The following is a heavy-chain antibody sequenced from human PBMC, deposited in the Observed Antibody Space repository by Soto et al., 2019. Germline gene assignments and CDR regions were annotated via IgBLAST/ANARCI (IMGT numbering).Heavy chain of an antibody. V-gene: IGHV3-23*01. CDR1: GFTFSSYA. CDR2: FSGSGGST. Sequence: EVQLLESGGGLVQPGGSLRLSCAASGFTFSSYAMSWVRQAPGKGLEWVSAFSGSGGSTYYADSVKGRFTISRDNSKNTLYLQMNSLRAEDTAVYYCAKKQKTIFGAKRYFDYWGQGTLVTVSS. J-gene: IGHJ4*02. D-gene: IGHD3-3*01. CDR3: AKKQKTIFGAKRYFDY.